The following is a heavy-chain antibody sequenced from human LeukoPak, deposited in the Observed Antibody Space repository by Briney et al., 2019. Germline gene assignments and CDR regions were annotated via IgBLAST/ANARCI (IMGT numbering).Heavy chain of an antibody. J-gene: IGHJ4*02. CDR3: AKEAKKGKTWIQLWTYFDY. CDR1: GFTFSSYA. Sequence: PGGSLRLSCAASGFTFSSYAMSWVRLAPGKGLEWVSAISGSGGSTYYADAVKGQFTNSRDNSKNTLYLQMNSLRAEDTAVYYCAKEAKKGKTWIQLWTYFDYWGQGTLVTVSS. V-gene: IGHV3-23*01. D-gene: IGHD5-18*01. CDR2: ISGSGGST.